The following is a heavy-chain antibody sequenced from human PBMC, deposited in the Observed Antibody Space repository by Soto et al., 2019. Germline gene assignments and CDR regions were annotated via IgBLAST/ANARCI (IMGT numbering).Heavy chain of an antibody. CDR2: ISPGSRYP. CDR1: GFTFGDSY. V-gene: IGHV3-11*06. J-gene: IGHJ5*02. D-gene: IGHD2-15*01. CDR3: VRGGGGGLFDP. Sequence: KSGGSLRLSCAGSGFTFGDSYMSWIRQAPGKGLEWLSYISPGSRYPAYADSVKGRFTISRDNAKRSLYLQMMSLTAEDTAIYYCVRGGGGGLFDPWGQGTMVTVS.